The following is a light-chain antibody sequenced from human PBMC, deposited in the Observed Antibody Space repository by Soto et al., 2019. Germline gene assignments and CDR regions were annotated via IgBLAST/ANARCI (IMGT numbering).Light chain of an antibody. CDR3: SSYAGSNNLV. CDR1: SSDGGGYKY. Sequence: QCLLKKPASANGVPGQAVTISRNRNSSDGGGYKYVSWYQQHPGKAPKLMIYEVSKRPSGVPDRLSGSKSGNTASLTVSGLQAEDEADYYCSSYAGSNNLVFGTGTKVTVL. J-gene: IGLJ1*01. V-gene: IGLV2-8*01. CDR2: EVS.